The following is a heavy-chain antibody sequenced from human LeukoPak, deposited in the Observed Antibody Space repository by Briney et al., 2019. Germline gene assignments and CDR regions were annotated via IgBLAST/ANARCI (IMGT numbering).Heavy chain of an antibody. J-gene: IGHJ6*03. CDR1: GGSISSGSYY. CDR3: ARDLRGYSGYDYPPYYYYYMDV. Sequence: PSETPSLTCTVSGGSISSGSYYWRWIRQPAGKGLEWIGRIYTSGSTNYNPSLKTRVPKSVDTSNNQFSLKLSSVTAADTAVYYCARDLRGYSGYDYPPYYYYYMDVWGKGTTVTVSS. V-gene: IGHV4-61*02. CDR2: IYTSGST. D-gene: IGHD5-12*01.